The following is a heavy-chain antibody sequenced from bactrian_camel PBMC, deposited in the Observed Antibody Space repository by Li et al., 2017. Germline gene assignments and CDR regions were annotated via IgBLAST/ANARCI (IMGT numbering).Heavy chain of an antibody. J-gene: IGHJ4*01. D-gene: IGHD2*01. CDR2: INGAGGST. Sequence: VQLVESGGGLVQPGGSLRLSCTTSAVTFSRYAMSWVRQAPGKGLEWVSGINGAGGSTYYADSVKGRFTISQDNAKNTLYLQINSLKPEDTAMYYCAATYCSRGYLPDPLRSLYASVGQGTQVTVS. V-gene: IGHV3S31*01. CDR1: AVTFSRYA.